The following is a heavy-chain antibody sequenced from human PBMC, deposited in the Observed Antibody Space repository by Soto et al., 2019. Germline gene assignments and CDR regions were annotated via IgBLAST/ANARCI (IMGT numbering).Heavy chain of an antibody. V-gene: IGHV4-39*07. Sequence: PSETLSLTCTVSGGSISSSSYYWGWIRQPPGKGLEWIGSIYYSGSTNYNPSLKSRVTISVDTSKNQFSLKLSSVTAADTAVCYCARDGAARGGARPNWFDPWGQGTLVTVSS. CDR2: IYYSGST. J-gene: IGHJ5*02. CDR3: ARDGAARGGARPNWFDP. CDR1: GGSISSSSYY. D-gene: IGHD6-6*01.